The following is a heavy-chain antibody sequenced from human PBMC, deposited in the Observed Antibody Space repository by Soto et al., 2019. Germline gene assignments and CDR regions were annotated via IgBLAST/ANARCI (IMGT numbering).Heavy chain of an antibody. J-gene: IGHJ4*02. CDR2: ISGSGGAT. V-gene: IGHV3-23*01. CDR3: ARVGIAVAGTYFDY. CDR1: GFIFSTYA. D-gene: IGHD6-19*01. Sequence: EVQLLESGGGLVQPGGSLRLSCAASGFIFSTYAMNWVRQAPGKGLEWVSAISGSGGATYYAESVRGRFTISRDNAKNSLYLQMNSLRVEDTAVYYCARVGIAVAGTYFDYWGQGTLVTVSS.